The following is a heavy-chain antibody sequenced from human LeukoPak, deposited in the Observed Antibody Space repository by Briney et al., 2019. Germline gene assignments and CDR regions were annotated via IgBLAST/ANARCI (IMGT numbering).Heavy chain of an antibody. V-gene: IGHV4-61*01. Sequence: SETLSLTCTVSGGSVSSGSYYWRWIRQSPGKGLEWIGYISYSGSTNYNPSLKSRVTVSADTSKNQFSLKLSSVTAADTAVYYCARTVPAAFVYFDFWGQGALVTVSS. CDR3: ARTVPAAFVYFDF. D-gene: IGHD2-2*01. CDR1: GGSVSSGSYY. CDR2: ISYSGST. J-gene: IGHJ4*02.